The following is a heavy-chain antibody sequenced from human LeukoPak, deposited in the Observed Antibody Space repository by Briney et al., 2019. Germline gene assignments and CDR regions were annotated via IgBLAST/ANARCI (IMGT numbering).Heavy chain of an antibody. CDR3: ARDPEMFRGGEIDNDH. CDR2: VNSDGSGT. Sequence: GGSLRLSCAASGFTFSSYWVHWVRQAPGKGLVWVSHVNSDGSGTSYADSVKGRFTISRDNAKNTLYLQMNSLRVEDTATYFCARDPEMFRGGEIDNDHWGQGTLVIVSS. V-gene: IGHV3-74*01. D-gene: IGHD3-10*01. J-gene: IGHJ4*02. CDR1: GFTFSSYW.